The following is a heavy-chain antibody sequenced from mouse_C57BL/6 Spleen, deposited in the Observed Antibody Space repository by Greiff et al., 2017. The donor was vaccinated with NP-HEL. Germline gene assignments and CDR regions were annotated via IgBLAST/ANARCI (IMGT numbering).Heavy chain of an antibody. J-gene: IGHJ2*01. CDR3: ARSDGYYGY. Sequence: EVQLQQSGPELVKPGASVKISCKASGYTFTDYYMNWVKQSHGKSLEWIGDINPNNGGTSYKQKFKGKATLTVDKSSSTAYMELRSLTSEDSAVYYCARSDGYYGYGGQGTTLTVSS. V-gene: IGHV1-26*01. CDR1: GYTFTDYY. D-gene: IGHD2-3*01. CDR2: INPNNGGT.